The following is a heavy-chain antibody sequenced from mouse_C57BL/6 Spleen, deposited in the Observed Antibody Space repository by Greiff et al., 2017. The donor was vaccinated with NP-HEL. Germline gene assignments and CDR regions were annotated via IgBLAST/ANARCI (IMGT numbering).Heavy chain of an antibody. J-gene: IGHJ4*01. V-gene: IGHV1-18*01. CDR1: GYTFTDYN. CDR3: ARWYGSSWNYAMDY. D-gene: IGHD1-1*01. CDR2: INPNNGGT. Sequence: VQLQQSGPELVKPGASVKIPCKASGYTFTDYNMDWVKQSHGKSLEWIGDINPNNGGTIYNQKFKGKATLTVDKSSSTAYMELRSLTSEDTAVYYCARWYGSSWNYAMDYWGQGTSVTVSS.